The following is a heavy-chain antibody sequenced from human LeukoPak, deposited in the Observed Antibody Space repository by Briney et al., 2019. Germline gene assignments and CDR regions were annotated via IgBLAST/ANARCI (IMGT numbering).Heavy chain of an antibody. CDR2: IYYGGST. D-gene: IGHD1-26*01. CDR1: GGSISSYY. J-gene: IGHJ4*02. Sequence: SETLSLTCTVSGGSISSYYWSWIRQPPGKGLEWIGYIYYGGSTNYNPSLKSRVTISVDTSKNQFSLKLSSVTAADTAVYYCARGGSRKGGYFDYWGQGTLVTVSS. CDR3: ARGGSRKGGYFDY. V-gene: IGHV4-59*01.